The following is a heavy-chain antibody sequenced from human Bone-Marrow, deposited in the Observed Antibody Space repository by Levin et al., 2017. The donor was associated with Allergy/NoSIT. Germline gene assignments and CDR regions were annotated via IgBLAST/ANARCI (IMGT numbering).Heavy chain of an antibody. D-gene: IGHD4-11*01. CDR1: GFTVSSTE. Sequence: GESLKISCEVSGFTVSSTELHWIRQGPGKGLEWVSVLYSGGRTYYADSVKGRFAISRDNSNNTLYLQMNSLRADDTAVYYCARVDYSDYKYYSDYWGQGTLVTVSS. CDR2: LYSGGRT. V-gene: IGHV3-66*01. J-gene: IGHJ4*02. CDR3: ARVDYSDYKYYSDY.